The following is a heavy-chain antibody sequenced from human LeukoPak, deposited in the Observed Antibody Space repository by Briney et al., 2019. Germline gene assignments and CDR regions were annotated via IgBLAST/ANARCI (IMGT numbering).Heavy chain of an antibody. CDR1: GGSISGYF. J-gene: IGHJ4*02. CDR2: ISNSGST. V-gene: IGHV4-59*01. CDR3: ARDCSSIFCTGALDY. Sequence: QTSETLSLTCTVSGGSISGYFWSWIRQPPGKGLEWIGYISNSGSTNYNPSLKSRVTISVDTSKFQFSLKVSSVTSADTAVYYCARDCSSIFCTGALDYWGQGTLVTVSS. D-gene: IGHD2-2*01.